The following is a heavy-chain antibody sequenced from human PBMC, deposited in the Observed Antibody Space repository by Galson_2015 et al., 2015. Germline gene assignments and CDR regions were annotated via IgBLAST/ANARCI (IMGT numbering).Heavy chain of an antibody. Sequence: SETLSLTCAVYGGSFSGYYWSWIRQPPGKGLEWIGEINHSGSTNYNPSLKSRVTISVDTSKNQFSLKLSSVTAADTAVYYCARVLYDILTGYYLGEPWGQGTLVTVSS. J-gene: IGHJ5*02. D-gene: IGHD3-9*01. V-gene: IGHV4-34*01. CDR1: GGSFSGYY. CDR2: INHSGST. CDR3: ARVLYDILTGYYLGEP.